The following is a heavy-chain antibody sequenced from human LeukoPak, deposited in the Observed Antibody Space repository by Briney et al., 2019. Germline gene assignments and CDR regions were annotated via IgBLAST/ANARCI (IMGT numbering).Heavy chain of an antibody. J-gene: IGHJ4*02. D-gene: IGHD5-18*01. V-gene: IGHV1-18*04. CDR2: ISAYNGNT. Sequence: ASVKVSCKASGYAFTSYGVSWVRQAPAQGLEWMGWISAYNGNTNYAQKLQGRVTMTTDTSTSTAYMELRSLTSDDTAVYYCARGGYSYGSQISLGYWGQGTLVTASS. CDR1: GYAFTSYG. CDR3: ARGGYSYGSQISLGY.